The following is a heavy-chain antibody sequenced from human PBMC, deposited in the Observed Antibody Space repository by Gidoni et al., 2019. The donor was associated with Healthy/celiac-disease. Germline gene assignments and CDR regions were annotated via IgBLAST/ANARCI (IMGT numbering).Heavy chain of an antibody. CDR2: IYTSGST. CDR3: ARDGGYSSYYYYGMDV. D-gene: IGHD6-13*01. CDR1: GGSISSGSYY. J-gene: IGHJ6*02. Sequence: QVQLQESGPGLVKPSQTLSLTCTVSGGSISSGSYYWSWIRQPAGKGLEWIGRIYTSGSTNYNPSLKSRVTISVDTSKNQFSLKLSSVTAADTAVYYCARDGGYSSYYYYGMDVWGQGTTVTVSS. V-gene: IGHV4-61*02.